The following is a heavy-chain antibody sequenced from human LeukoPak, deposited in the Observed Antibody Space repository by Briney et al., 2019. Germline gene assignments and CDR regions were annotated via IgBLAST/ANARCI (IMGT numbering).Heavy chain of an antibody. J-gene: IGHJ4*02. CDR1: GGSISGYY. V-gene: IGHV4-59*01. D-gene: IGHD3-22*01. Sequence: SETLSLTCTVSGGSISGYYWSWIRQPPGKGLEWIGYIYYSGSTNYNPSLKSRVTISVDTSKNQFSLKLSSVTAADTAVYYCARDYDSSGYFGYWGQGTLVTVSS. CDR2: IYYSGST. CDR3: ARDYDSSGYFGY.